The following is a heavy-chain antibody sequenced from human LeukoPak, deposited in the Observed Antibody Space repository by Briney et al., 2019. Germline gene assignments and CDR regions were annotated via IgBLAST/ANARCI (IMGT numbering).Heavy chain of an antibody. J-gene: IGHJ4*02. CDR3: FSGYYHGVDY. CDR1: GFTFSSYA. V-gene: IGHV3-23*01. Sequence: GGSLRLSCAASGFTFSSYAMSWVRQAPGKGLEWVSAISGSGGSTYYADSVKGRFTISRDNSKNTLYLQMNSLRAEDTAVYYCFSGYYHGVDYWGQGTLVTVSS. D-gene: IGHD3-22*01. CDR2: ISGSGGST.